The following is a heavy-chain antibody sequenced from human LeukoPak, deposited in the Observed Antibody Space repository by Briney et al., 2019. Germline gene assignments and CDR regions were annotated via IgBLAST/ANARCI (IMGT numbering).Heavy chain of an antibody. Sequence: ASVKVSCKASGYTFTGYYVHWVRQAPGQGLEWMGWINPNSGGTNYAQKFQGRVTMTTDTSISTAYMELSSLRSEDTAVYYCATTLYYDSSGYYYGVFYYWGQGTLVTVSS. CDR3: ATTLYYDSSGYYYGVFYY. CDR1: GYTFTGYY. D-gene: IGHD3-22*01. CDR2: INPNSGGT. J-gene: IGHJ4*02. V-gene: IGHV1-2*02.